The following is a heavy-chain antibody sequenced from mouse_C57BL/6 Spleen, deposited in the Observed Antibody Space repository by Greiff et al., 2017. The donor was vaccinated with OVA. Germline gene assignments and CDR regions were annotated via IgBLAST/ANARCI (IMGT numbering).Heavy chain of an antibody. D-gene: IGHD2-2*01. CDR3: AREDGYDGYYAMDY. Sequence: VQLQQSGPELVKPGDSVKISCKASGYSFTGYFMNWVMQSHGKSLEWIGRINPYNGDTFYNQKLKGKATLTVDKSSSTAHMELRSLTSEDSAVYYCAREDGYDGYYAMDYWGQGTSVTVSS. V-gene: IGHV1-20*01. J-gene: IGHJ4*01. CDR1: GYSFTGYF. CDR2: INPYNGDT.